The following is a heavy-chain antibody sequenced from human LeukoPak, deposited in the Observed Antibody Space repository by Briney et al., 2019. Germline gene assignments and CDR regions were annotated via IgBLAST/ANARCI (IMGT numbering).Heavy chain of an antibody. CDR2: IYYSGST. Sequence: SETLSLTCTVSGGSISSSSYYWGWIRQPPGKGLEWIGSIYYSGSTYYNPSLKSRATISVDTSKNQFSPKLSSVTAADTAVYYCATQYYYGSGSPFDYWGKGTLVTVSS. CDR1: GGSISSSSYY. D-gene: IGHD3-10*01. CDR3: ATQYYYGSGSPFDY. J-gene: IGHJ4*02. V-gene: IGHV4-39*01.